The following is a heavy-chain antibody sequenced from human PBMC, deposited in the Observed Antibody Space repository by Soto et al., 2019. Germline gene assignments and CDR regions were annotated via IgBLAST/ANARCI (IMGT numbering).Heavy chain of an antibody. Sequence: EVQLVESGGGLVKPGGSLRLSCAASGFSFSSYTMNWVRQAPGKGLQWVSSISSSSSYKDHADSLKGRVTISRDNAKNSLYLEMNGLRAEDAAVYYCARGRNSGYEHWGQGTLVIVSS. V-gene: IGHV3-21*01. J-gene: IGHJ4*02. D-gene: IGHD1-26*01. CDR3: ARGRNSGYEH. CDR1: GFSFSSYT. CDR2: ISSSSSYK.